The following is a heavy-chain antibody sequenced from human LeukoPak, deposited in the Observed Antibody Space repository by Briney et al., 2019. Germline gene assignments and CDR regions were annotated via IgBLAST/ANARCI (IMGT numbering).Heavy chain of an antibody. CDR2: INHSGST. J-gene: IGHJ3*02. V-gene: IGHV4-34*01. Sequence: PSETLSLTCAVYGGSFSGYYWSWIRQPPGKGLEWIGEINHSGSTNYNPSLKSRVTISVDTSKNQFSLKLSSVTAADTAVYYCARGEFFSGDAFYIWGQGKKVNGSS. D-gene: IGHD3-10*01. CDR1: GGSFSGYY. CDR3: ARGEFFSGDAFYI.